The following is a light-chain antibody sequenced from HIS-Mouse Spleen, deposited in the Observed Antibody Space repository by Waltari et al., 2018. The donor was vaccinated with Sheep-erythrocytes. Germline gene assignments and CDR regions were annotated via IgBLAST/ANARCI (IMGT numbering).Light chain of an antibody. CDR3: CSYAGSYNHV. Sequence: QSALTQPRSVSGSPGQSVTISCTGTSSYVGGYNYVSWYQQHPGKAPKLMLYDVSKRPSGVPDRFSGSKSGNTASLTISGLQAEDEADYYCCSYAGSYNHVFATGTKVTVL. CDR1: SSYVGGYNY. J-gene: IGLJ1*01. CDR2: DVS. V-gene: IGLV2-11*01.